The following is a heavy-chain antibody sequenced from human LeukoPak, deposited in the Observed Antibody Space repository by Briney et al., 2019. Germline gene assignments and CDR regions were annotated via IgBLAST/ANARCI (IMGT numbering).Heavy chain of an antibody. CDR3: AKVHSSGWYASFDY. Sequence: GGSLRLSCAASGFTFSSYAMSWVRQPPGKGLEWVSAISGSGGSTYYADSVKGRFTLSRDNSKNTLYLQMNSLRAEDTAVYYCAKVHSSGWYASFDYWGQGTLVTVSS. CDR2: ISGSGGST. CDR1: GFTFSSYA. J-gene: IGHJ4*02. V-gene: IGHV3-23*01. D-gene: IGHD6-19*01.